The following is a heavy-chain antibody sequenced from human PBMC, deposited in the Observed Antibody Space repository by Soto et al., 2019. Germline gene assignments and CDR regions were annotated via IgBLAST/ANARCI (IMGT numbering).Heavy chain of an antibody. J-gene: IGHJ4*02. CDR2: TYYRSEWYN. D-gene: IGHD6-6*01. Sequence: PSQPLSLTCAISGASVSSNIAACNCIRQSPSRGLEWLGRTYYRSEWYNDYAVSVKSRITINPDTSKNQFSLQLNSVTPEDTAVYYCARDRGSAARPREFDYWGQGTLVTVSS. V-gene: IGHV6-1*01. CDR1: GASVSSNIAA. CDR3: ARDRGSAARPREFDY.